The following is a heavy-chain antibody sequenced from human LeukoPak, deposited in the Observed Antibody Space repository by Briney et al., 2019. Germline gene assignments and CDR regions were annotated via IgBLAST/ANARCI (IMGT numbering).Heavy chain of an antibody. D-gene: IGHD1-26*01. CDR3: ATYIEGAITLDY. CDR1: GGTFSSYA. J-gene: IGHJ4*02. V-gene: IGHV1-69*06. Sequence: SVKVSCKASGGTFSSYAISWVRQAPGQGLEWMGGIIPIFGTANYAQKFQGRVTITADKSTSTAYMELSSLRSEDTAFYYCATYIEGAITLDYWGQGTLVTVSS. CDR2: IIPIFGTA.